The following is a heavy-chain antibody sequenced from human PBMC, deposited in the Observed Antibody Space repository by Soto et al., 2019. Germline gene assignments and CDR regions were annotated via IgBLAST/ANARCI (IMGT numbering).Heavy chain of an antibody. CDR2: ISAYNGNT. Sequence: KDIWASVKVTCKASGYTFTSYGISWMRQTPGQGLEWMGWISAYNGNTNYAQKLQGRVTMTTDTSTSTAYMELRSLRSDDTAVYFCARERYCSGGSCEERCDYWGQGTLVTVSS. CDR3: ARERYCSGGSCEERCDY. V-gene: IGHV1-18*01. D-gene: IGHD2-15*01. CDR1: GYTFTSYG. J-gene: IGHJ4*02.